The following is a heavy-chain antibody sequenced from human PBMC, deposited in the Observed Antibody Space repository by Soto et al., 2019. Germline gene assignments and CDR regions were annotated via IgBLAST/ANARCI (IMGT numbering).Heavy chain of an antibody. CDR2: ISDDGSKK. CDR1: GFTFSSYA. D-gene: IGHD2-21*01. V-gene: IGHV3-30-3*01. J-gene: IGHJ5*02. Sequence: QVQLVESGGGVVQPGRSLRLSCAASGFTFSSYAMHWVRQAPGKGLDWVAVISDDGSKKYYADSVKGRFTISRDNSKNSLYLQMNSPRAEDTAVYYCARGGRFLSGWFDPWGQGTLVTVSS. CDR3: ARGGRFLSGWFDP.